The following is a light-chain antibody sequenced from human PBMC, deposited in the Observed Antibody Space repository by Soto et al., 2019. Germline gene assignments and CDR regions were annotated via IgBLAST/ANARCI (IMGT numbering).Light chain of an antibody. CDR1: TSDVGSYNL. CDR3: CSYATPRQ. V-gene: IGLV2-23*02. CDR2: EVS. J-gene: IGLJ2*01. Sequence: QSALTQPASVSGSPGQSITISCTRTTSDVGSYNLVSWYQQHPGKARKLMIYEVSERFSGVSTRFSGSKSGNMASLTISGLQAEDEAEYYCCSYATPRQFGGGTKVTVL.